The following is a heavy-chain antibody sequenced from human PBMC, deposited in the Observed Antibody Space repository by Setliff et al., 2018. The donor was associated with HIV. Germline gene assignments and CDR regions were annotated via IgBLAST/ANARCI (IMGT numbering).Heavy chain of an antibody. Sequence: PGGSLRLSCTASGFTFRDYWMHWVRQAPGKGLEWVSRIKGDGSGATYVDSVKGRFSISRDNTKNTLYLQMNSLRPEDTALYYCTKDYHVAATDYWGQGNLVTVSS. V-gene: IGHV3-74*01. D-gene: IGHD6-13*01. CDR3: TKDYHVAATDY. J-gene: IGHJ4*02. CDR1: GFTFRDYW. CDR2: IKGDGSGA.